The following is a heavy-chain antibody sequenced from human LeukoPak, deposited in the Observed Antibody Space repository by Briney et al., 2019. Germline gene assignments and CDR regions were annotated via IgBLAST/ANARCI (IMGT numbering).Heavy chain of an antibody. CDR3: ARGVVVTAELDY. D-gene: IGHD2-21*02. CDR2: IYSGGST. Sequence: GGSLRLSCAASGFTFSSYYMSWVRQAPGKGLEWVSIIYSGGSTYSADSVKGRFTISRHNSKDTLDLQMNSLRAEDTAVYYCARGVVVTAELDYWGQGTLVTVSS. J-gene: IGHJ4*02. CDR1: GFTFSSYY. V-gene: IGHV3-53*04.